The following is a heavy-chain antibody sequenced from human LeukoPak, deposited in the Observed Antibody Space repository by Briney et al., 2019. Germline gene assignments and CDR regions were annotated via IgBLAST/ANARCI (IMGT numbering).Heavy chain of an antibody. V-gene: IGHV4-4*09. CDR1: GGSISSYY. CDR2: IYTSGST. CDR3: ARSLGARMDY. J-gene: IGHJ4*02. Sequence: SETLSLTCTVSGGSISSYYWSWIRQPPGKGLEWIGYIYTSGSTNYNPSLKSRVTISVDTSKNQFSLKLSSVTAADTAVYYCARSLGARMDYWGQGTLVTVSS. D-gene: IGHD1-26*01.